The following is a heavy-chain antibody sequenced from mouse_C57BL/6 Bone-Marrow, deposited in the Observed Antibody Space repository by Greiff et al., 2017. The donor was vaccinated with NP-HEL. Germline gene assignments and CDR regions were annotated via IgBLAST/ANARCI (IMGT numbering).Heavy chain of an antibody. J-gene: IGHJ1*03. CDR2: IYPGGGYT. Sequence: QVQLKESGAELVRPGTSVKMSCKASGYTFTNYWIGWAKQRPGHGLEWIGDIYPGGGYTNYNEKFKGKATLTANKSSSKAYMQFSSLTSEDSAIYYCARWRYYYGSSPWYFDVWGTGTTVTVSS. CDR3: ARWRYYYGSSPWYFDV. CDR1: GYTFTNYW. V-gene: IGHV1-63*01. D-gene: IGHD1-1*01.